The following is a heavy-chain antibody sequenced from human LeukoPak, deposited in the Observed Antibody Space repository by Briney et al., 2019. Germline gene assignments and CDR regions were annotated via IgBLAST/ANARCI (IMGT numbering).Heavy chain of an antibody. D-gene: IGHD5-12*01. V-gene: IGHV3-7*04. CDR1: GFTFSRFW. CDR3: ARDGTYTDYDPDFDI. J-gene: IGHJ4*02. CDR2: IKQDGSEK. Sequence: GGSLRLSCAASGFTFSRFWMSWVRQAPGKGLEWAANIKQDGSEKYYVDSVKGRFTISRDNAKNSLYLQMNSLRAEDTAVFYCARDGTYTDYDPDFDIWGQGTLVTVSS.